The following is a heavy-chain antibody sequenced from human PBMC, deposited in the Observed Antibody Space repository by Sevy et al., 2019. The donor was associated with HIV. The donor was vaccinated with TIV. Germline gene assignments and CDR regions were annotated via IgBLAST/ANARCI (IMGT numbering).Heavy chain of an antibody. V-gene: IGHV3-30*03. CDR3: ATAYSHCSGGSCYSGTSYMDV. J-gene: IGHJ6*03. CDR1: GFTFSSYG. CDR2: ISYDGSNK. Sequence: GGSLRLSCAASGFTFSSYGMHWVRQAPGKGLEWVAVISYDGSNKYYADSVKGRFTISRDNSKNTLYLQMNGLRAEDTAVYYCATAYSHCSGGSCYSGTSYMDVWGKGTTVTVSS. D-gene: IGHD2-15*01.